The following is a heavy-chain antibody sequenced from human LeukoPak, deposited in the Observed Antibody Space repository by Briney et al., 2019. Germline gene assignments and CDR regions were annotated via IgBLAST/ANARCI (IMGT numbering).Heavy chain of an antibody. CDR1: GFTFSSYA. D-gene: IGHD2-2*01. J-gene: IGHJ4*02. V-gene: IGHV3-30*18. CDR2: ISYDELNK. CDR3: AKRAVGGRPAAPFDY. Sequence: GGSLRLSCAASGFTFSSYAMSWVRQAPGKGLEWVAVISYDELNKFYADSVKGRFTISRDISKNTVYLQMNSLSAEDTALYYCAKRAVGGRPAAPFDYWGQGTLVTVSS.